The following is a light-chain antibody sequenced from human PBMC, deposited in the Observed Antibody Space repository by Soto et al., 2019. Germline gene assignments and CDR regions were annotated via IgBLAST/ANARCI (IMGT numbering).Light chain of an antibody. CDR3: QQYDILPIT. J-gene: IGKJ5*01. CDR2: DAS. V-gene: IGKV1-33*01. Sequence: DIHITHSPSSLFSSVVYIVTITCQATQDINIYLNLYQQKPGKAPNLLIYDASNLEIGVPSRFSGSGSGTHFTFTISSLQTEDIGTYYCQQYDILPITFGRGPRLEIK. CDR1: QDINIY.